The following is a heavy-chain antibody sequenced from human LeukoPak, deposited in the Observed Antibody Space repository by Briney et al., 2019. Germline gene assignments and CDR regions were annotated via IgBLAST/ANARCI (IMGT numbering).Heavy chain of an antibody. Sequence: SVKVSCKASGGTFSSYAISWVRQAPGQGLEWMGGIIPIFGTANYAQKFQGRVTITADESTSTAYMELSSLRSEDTAVYYFARDGEGGTVTTFDHWGQGTLVTVSS. CDR2: IIPIFGTA. V-gene: IGHV1-69*01. CDR3: ARDGEGGTVTTFDH. D-gene: IGHD4-17*01. CDR1: GGTFSSYA. J-gene: IGHJ4*02.